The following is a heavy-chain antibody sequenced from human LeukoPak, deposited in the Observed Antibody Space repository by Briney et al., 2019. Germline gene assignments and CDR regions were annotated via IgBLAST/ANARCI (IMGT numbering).Heavy chain of an antibody. J-gene: IGHJ4*02. Sequence: SETLSLTCTVSGGSISSSSYYWGWIRQPPGKGLEWIGSIYYSGSTYYNPSLKSRVTISVDTSKNQFSLKLSSVTAADTAVYYCARSLRYIDYWGQGTLVTVSS. CDR2: IYYSGST. CDR3: ARSLRYIDY. CDR1: GGSISSSSYY. V-gene: IGHV4-39*07. D-gene: IGHD3-9*01.